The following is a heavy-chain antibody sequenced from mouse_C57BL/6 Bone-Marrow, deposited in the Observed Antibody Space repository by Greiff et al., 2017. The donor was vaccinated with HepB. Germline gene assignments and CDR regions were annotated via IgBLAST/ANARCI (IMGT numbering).Heavy chain of an antibody. Sequence: QVQLKESGPGLVAPSQSLSITCTVSGFSLTIYGVHWVRQPPGKGLEWLVVIWSDGSTTYNSALKSRLSISKDNSKSQVFLKMNSLQTDDTAMYYCARHWTIVRHAMDYWGQGTSVTVSS. CDR1: GFSLTIYG. CDR3: ARHWTIVRHAMDY. J-gene: IGHJ4*01. V-gene: IGHV2-6-1*01. CDR2: IWSDGST. D-gene: IGHD2-14*01.